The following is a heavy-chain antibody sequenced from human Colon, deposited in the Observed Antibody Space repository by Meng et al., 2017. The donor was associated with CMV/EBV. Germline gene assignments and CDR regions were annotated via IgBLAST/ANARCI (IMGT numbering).Heavy chain of an antibody. V-gene: IGHV3-20*04. Sequence: GESLKISCEAPGFTLEDYGMSWVRQAPGKGLEWVSGINWNGGSTGYADSVKGRFTISRDNAKNSLYLQMNSLSAEDTALYYCARALVKFYCTPTDCNCNWFDPWGQGILVTVSS. J-gene: IGHJ5*02. CDR3: ARALVKFYCTPTDCNCNWFDP. D-gene: IGHD2-8*01. CDR1: GFTLEDYG. CDR2: INWNGGST.